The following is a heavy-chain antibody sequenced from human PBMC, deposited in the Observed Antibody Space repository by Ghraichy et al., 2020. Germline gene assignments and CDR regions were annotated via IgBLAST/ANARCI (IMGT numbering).Heavy chain of an antibody. CDR2: INPNSGGT. CDR1: GYTFTGYY. CDR3: ARWIGPYSGSYYLDY. Sequence: ASVKVSGKASGYTFTGYYMHWVRQAPGQGLEWMGWINPNSGGTNYAQKFQGRVTMTRDTSISTAYMELSRLRSDDTAVYYCARWIGPYSGSYYLDYWGQGTLVTVSS. J-gene: IGHJ4*02. V-gene: IGHV1-2*02. D-gene: IGHD1-26*01.